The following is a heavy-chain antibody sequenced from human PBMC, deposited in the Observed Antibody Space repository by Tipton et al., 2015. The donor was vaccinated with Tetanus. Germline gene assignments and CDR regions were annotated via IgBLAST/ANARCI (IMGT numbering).Heavy chain of an antibody. Sequence: SLRLSCAASGFTFTRYAMHWVRQAPGKGLEWVAVITFDGNTKYYADSVKGRFTLSRDNPKNTLYLQMNSLRAEDTAVYYCVRVLKGAKCSRSSCYGYGMDVWGQGTTVTVSS. CDR1: GFTFTRYA. CDR2: ITFDGNTK. V-gene: IGHV3-30-3*01. CDR3: VRVLKGAKCSRSSCYGYGMDV. D-gene: IGHD2-2*01. J-gene: IGHJ6*02.